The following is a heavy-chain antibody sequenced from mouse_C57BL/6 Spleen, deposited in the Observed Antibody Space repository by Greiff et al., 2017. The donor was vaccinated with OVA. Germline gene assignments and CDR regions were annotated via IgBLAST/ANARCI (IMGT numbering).Heavy chain of an antibody. Sequence: VQLQQPGAELVKPGASVKLSCKASGYTFTSYWMQWVKQRPGQGLEWIGEIDPSDSYTNYNQKFKGKATLTVDTSSSTAYMQLSSLTSEDSAVYYCARSAVVSPDDYWGQGTTLTVSS. J-gene: IGHJ2*01. V-gene: IGHV1-50*01. CDR1: GYTFTSYW. D-gene: IGHD1-1*01. CDR2: IDPSDSYT. CDR3: ARSAVVSPDDY.